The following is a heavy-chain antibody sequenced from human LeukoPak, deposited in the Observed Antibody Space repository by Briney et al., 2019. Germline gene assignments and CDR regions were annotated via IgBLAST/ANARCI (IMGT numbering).Heavy chain of an antibody. Sequence: GGSLRLSCAASGFTFSSYWMSWVRQAPGKGLEWVANIKQDGSEKYYVDSVKGRFTISRDNAKNSLYLQMNGLRAEDTAVYYCARDFGSNGDFHAFDVWGRGTMATVSS. V-gene: IGHV3-7*01. CDR2: IKQDGSEK. CDR1: GFTFSSYW. J-gene: IGHJ3*01. D-gene: IGHD4-17*01. CDR3: ARDFGSNGDFHAFDV.